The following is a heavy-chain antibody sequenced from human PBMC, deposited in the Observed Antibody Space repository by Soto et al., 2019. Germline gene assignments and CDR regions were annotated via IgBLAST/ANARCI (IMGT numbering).Heavy chain of an antibody. CDR3: AKSSIAALPASVYYYYGMDV. Sequence: QVQLVQSGAEVKKPGSSVKVSCKASGGTFSSYAISWVRQAPGQGLEWMGGTIPIFGTANYAQKFQGRVTITADESTSTAYMELSSLRSEDTAVYYCAKSSIAALPASVYYYYGMDVWGQGTTVTVSS. CDR2: TIPIFGTA. V-gene: IGHV1-69*01. CDR1: GGTFSSYA. J-gene: IGHJ6*02. D-gene: IGHD6-6*01.